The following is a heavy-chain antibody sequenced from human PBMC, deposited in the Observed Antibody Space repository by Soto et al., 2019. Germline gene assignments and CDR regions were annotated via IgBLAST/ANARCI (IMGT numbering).Heavy chain of an antibody. CDR1: GFTFSDYY. CDR2: ISSSSSYT. J-gene: IGHJ4*02. Sequence: QGQLVESEGSLVKPGGSLRLSCAASGFTFSDYYMSWIRQAPGKGLEWVSYISSSSSYTNYADSVKGRFTISRDNAKNSLYLQMNSLRAEDTAVYYCARGSSSSYSSRPSHFDYWGQGTLVTVSS. D-gene: IGHD6-13*01. CDR3: ARGSSSSYSSRPSHFDY. V-gene: IGHV3-11*05.